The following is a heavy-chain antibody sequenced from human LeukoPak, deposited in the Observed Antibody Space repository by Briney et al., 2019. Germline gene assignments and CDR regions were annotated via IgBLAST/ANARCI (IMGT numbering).Heavy chain of an antibody. J-gene: IGHJ3*02. CDR3: ARARPIVVVPAAPSEIAFDI. V-gene: IGHV4-59*12. Sequence: PSETLSLTCTVSGGSISSYYWSWIRQPPGKGLEWIGYIYYSGSTNYNPSLKSRVTISVDTSKNQFSLKLSSVTAADTAVYYCARARPIVVVPAAPSEIAFDIWGQGTMVTVSS. D-gene: IGHD2-2*01. CDR1: GGSISSYY. CDR2: IYYSGST.